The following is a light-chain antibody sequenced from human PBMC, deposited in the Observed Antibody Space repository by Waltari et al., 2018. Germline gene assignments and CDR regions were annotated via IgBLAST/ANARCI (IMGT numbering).Light chain of an antibody. Sequence: DIVMTQSPDSMAVSLGERATINCKPSQSILHSSNNKNYLAWYQQKPGQPPKLLIYWASTRESGVPDRFSGSGSGTDFTRTISSLQAEDVAVYYCQQYYSTLWTFGQGTKVEIK. J-gene: IGKJ1*01. V-gene: IGKV4-1*01. CDR1: QSILHSSNNKNY. CDR2: WAS. CDR3: QQYYSTLWT.